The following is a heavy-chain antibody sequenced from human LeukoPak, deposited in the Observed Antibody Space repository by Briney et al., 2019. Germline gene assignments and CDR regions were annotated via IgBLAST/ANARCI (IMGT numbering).Heavy chain of an antibody. D-gene: IGHD1-26*01. CDR1: GYSISNGYY. J-gene: IGHJ1*01. CDR3: ARSYSGSFLY. CDR2: GYHGGNT. V-gene: IGHV4-38-2*01. Sequence: SETLSLTCSVSGYSISNGYYWGWIRQPPGKGLEFIGSGYHGGNTYYTASLKSRVTISLDTSKNQVSLRLSSVTAADTAVYYCARSYSGSFLYWGQGSLVTVSS.